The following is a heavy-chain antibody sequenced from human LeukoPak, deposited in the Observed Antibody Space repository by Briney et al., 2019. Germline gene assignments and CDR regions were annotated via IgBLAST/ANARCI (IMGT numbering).Heavy chain of an antibody. Sequence: GGSLRLSCAASGFTFSSYAMSWVRQAPGKGLGWVSAISGSGGSTYYADSVKGRFTISRDNSKNTLYLQMNSLRAEDTAVYYCAKDGDSSGYYYARNRQFDYWGQGTLVTVSS. CDR2: ISGSGGST. V-gene: IGHV3-23*01. CDR1: GFTFSSYA. CDR3: AKDGDSSGYYYARNRQFDY. D-gene: IGHD3-22*01. J-gene: IGHJ4*02.